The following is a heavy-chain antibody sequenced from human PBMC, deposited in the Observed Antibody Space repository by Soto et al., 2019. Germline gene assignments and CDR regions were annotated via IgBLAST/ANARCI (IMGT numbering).Heavy chain of an antibody. V-gene: IGHV1-18*01. D-gene: IGHD2-2*01. Sequence: ASVKVSCKASGYTFTSYGISWVRQAPGQGLEWMGWISAYNGNTNYAQKLQGRVTMTTDTSTSTAYMELRSLRSDDTAVYYCARVWGVVVPAAGFFDYWGQGTLVTVSS. CDR2: ISAYNGNT. J-gene: IGHJ4*02. CDR1: GYTFTSYG. CDR3: ARVWGVVVPAAGFFDY.